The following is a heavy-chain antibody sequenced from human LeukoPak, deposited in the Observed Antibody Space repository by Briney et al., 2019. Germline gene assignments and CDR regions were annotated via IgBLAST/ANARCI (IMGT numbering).Heavy chain of an antibody. CDR1: GFTFSDYY. Sequence: GGSLRLSCAASGFTFSDYYMGWIRQGPGEGREWVSYIGTSGSPTYYADSVKGRFTISRDSAKSSLYLQMNSLRAEDTAVYYCARVQIWLRGSFDYWGQGSLVTVSS. V-gene: IGHV3-11*04. CDR2: IGTSGSPT. D-gene: IGHD5-18*01. CDR3: ARVQIWLRGSFDY. J-gene: IGHJ4*02.